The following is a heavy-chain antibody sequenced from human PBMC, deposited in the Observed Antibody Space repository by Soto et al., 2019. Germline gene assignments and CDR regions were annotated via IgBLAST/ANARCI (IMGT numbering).Heavy chain of an antibody. D-gene: IGHD3-22*01. CDR2: ISGSGGST. J-gene: IGHJ4*02. V-gene: IGHV3-23*01. Sequence: PGGSLRLSCAASGFTFSSYAMSWVRQAPGKGLEWVSAISGSGGSTYYADSVKGRFTISRDNSKNTLYLQMNSLRAEDTAVYYCAKDGRYDSSGYYFFDYWGQGTLVTVSS. CDR1: GFTFSSYA. CDR3: AKDGRYDSSGYYFFDY.